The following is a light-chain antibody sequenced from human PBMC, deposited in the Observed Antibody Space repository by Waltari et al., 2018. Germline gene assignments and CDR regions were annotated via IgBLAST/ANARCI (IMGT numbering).Light chain of an antibody. Sequence: SYVLTQPPSLSVAPGTTARITGGGTNIGSKSVHWCQQKAGQAPVVVISYDNDRPSGIPERFSASNSGNMATLTISRVEAGDEADYYCQVWDNYSDHWVFGGGTKLTVL. CDR1: NIGSKS. CDR2: YDN. CDR3: QVWDNYSDHWV. J-gene: IGLJ3*02. V-gene: IGLV3-21*04.